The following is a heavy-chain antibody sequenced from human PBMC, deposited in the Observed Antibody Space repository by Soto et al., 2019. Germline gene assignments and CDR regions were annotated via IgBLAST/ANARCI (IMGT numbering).Heavy chain of an antibody. Sequence: PSETLSLTCTVSGGTISSWYWSWIRQPPGKGLEWIGYIYYSRSTNCNPSLKSRVTISVDTSKNQFSLKLSSVTAADTAVYYCAGRYGSAIDYWGQGILVTVS. CDR2: IYYSRST. J-gene: IGHJ4*02. CDR1: GGTISSWY. V-gene: IGHV4-59*08. D-gene: IGHD1-26*01. CDR3: AGRYGSAIDY.